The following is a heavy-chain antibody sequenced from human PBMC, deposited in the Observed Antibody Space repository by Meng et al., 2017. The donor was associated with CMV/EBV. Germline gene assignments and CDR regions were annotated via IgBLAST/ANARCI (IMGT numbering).Heavy chain of an antibody. J-gene: IGHJ6*02. V-gene: IGHV3-74*01. CDR1: GFTFSGYW. Sequence: GGSLRLSCAASGFTFSGYWMHWVRQAPGKGLVWVSRINSDGSSTSYADSVKGRFTISRDNAKNTLYLQMNSLRAEDTAVYYCARSGVTYCSSTSCLGGMDVWGQGTTVTVSS. CDR3: ARSGVTYCSSTSCLGGMDV. CDR2: INSDGSST. D-gene: IGHD2-2*01.